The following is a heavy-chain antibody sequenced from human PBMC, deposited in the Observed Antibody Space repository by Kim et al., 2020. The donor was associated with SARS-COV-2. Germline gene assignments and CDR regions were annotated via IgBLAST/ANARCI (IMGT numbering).Heavy chain of an antibody. J-gene: IGHJ5*02. CDR1: GGSFSGYY. D-gene: IGHD3-10*01. CDR3: ASGSGNNWFDP. V-gene: IGHV4-34*01. Sequence: SETLSLTCAVYGGSFSGYYWSWIRQPPGKGLEWIGEINHSGSTNYNPSLKSRVTISLDTSKNQFSLRLSSVTAADTAVYYCASGSGNNWFDPWGQGTLVT. CDR2: INHSGST.